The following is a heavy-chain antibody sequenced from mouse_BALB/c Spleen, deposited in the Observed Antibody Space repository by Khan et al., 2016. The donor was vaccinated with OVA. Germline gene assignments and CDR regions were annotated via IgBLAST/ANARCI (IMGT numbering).Heavy chain of an antibody. Sequence: EVQLVESGGGLVQPGGSRKLSCAASGFTFSSYGMHWVRQAPERGLEWVAYISGDSNTIYYADTVKGRFTISRDNPRYTLFLQMTSLMSEDTAMYYCATSYFYGYYFDYWGPGTTLTVSS. CDR1: GFTFSSYG. V-gene: IGHV5-17*02. CDR2: ISGDSNTI. D-gene: IGHD1-1*01. J-gene: IGHJ2*01. CDR3: ATSYFYGYYFDY.